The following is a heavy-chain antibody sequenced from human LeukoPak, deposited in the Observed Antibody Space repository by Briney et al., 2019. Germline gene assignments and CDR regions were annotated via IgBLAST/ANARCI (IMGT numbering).Heavy chain of an antibody. Sequence: GGSLRLSCAASGFPFGNFAMNWVRQAPGKGLEWVSTISGTGTYYLDSVKGRFTISRDNSKNTLYLQMNSLRAEDTALYYCAKVHGDSLLDLWGQGTLVTVSS. J-gene: IGHJ5*02. D-gene: IGHD5-24*01. CDR3: AKVHGDSLLDL. CDR1: GFPFGNFA. V-gene: IGHV3-23*01. CDR2: ISGTGT.